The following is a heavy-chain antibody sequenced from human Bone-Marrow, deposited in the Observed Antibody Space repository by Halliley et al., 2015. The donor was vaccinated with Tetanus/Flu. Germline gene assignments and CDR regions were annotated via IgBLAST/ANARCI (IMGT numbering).Heavy chain of an antibody. CDR2: IQHSGAT. J-gene: IGHJ4*02. Sequence: TLSLTCAVSGGSIDSVYYSLNWIRQTPLKGLEWIGYIQHSGATYYNPSLESRVSLSADRSKSQFSLRLNSVTAADTAVYYCARGSRNYHGNFYFDHWGQGILVSVSS. CDR3: ARGSRNYHGNFYFDH. D-gene: IGHD3-3*01. V-gene: IGHV4-30-2*01. CDR1: GGSIDSVYYS.